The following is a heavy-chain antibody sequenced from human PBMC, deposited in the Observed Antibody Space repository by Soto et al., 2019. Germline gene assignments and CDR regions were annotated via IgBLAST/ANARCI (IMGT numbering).Heavy chain of an antibody. D-gene: IGHD3-22*01. CDR1: GYTFTSYG. J-gene: IGHJ6*02. Sequence: ASVKVSCKASGYTFTSYGISWVRQAPGQGLEWMGWISAYNGNTNYAQKLQGRVTMTTDTSTSTAYMELRCLRSDDTAVYYCARGNYYDSSGPLSVFYYYYGMDVWGQGTTVTVSS. CDR3: ARGNYYDSSGPLSVFYYYYGMDV. V-gene: IGHV1-18*01. CDR2: ISAYNGNT.